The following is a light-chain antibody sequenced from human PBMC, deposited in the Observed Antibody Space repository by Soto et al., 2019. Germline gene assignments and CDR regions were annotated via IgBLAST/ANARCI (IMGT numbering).Light chain of an antibody. J-gene: IGKJ2*01. Sequence: DIQMTQSPSTLSASVGDRVTITCRASQSIGNSLAWYQQKPVKAPKLLIYKASSLESGVPSRFSGSGSGTEFTLTISSLQPDAFATYYCQQYNSYPVTFGQGTKLEI. CDR2: KAS. CDR3: QQYNSYPVT. V-gene: IGKV1-5*03. CDR1: QSIGNS.